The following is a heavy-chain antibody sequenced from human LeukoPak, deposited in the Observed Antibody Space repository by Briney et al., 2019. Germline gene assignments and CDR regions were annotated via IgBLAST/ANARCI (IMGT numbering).Heavy chain of an antibody. D-gene: IGHD3-22*01. CDR1: GDSISSSSYY. Sequence: SETLSLTCTVSGDSISSSSYYWGWIRQPPGKGLEWIGTTNYSGSTYYNPSLKSRVTISVDTSKNQFSLKLSSVTAADTAVYYCARQAYYYDSSGYPRDYWGQGTLVTVSS. CDR3: ARQAYYYDSSGYPRDY. J-gene: IGHJ4*02. CDR2: TNYSGST. V-gene: IGHV4-39*01.